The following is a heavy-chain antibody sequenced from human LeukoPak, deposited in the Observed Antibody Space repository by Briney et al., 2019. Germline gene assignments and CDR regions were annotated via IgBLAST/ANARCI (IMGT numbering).Heavy chain of an antibody. V-gene: IGHV4-59*08. CDR2: IYYSGST. CDR1: RGSLSSYY. D-gene: IGHD3-10*01. Sequence: PETLSLTCIVSRGSLSSYYWSWIRHRPGEGLEWREYIYYSGSTNYNRSLKSRDTISVDTSKHQFSLKLSSVTAADTAVYYCARHRAMVRGAFDYWGQGTLVTVSS. CDR3: ARHRAMVRGAFDY. J-gene: IGHJ4*02.